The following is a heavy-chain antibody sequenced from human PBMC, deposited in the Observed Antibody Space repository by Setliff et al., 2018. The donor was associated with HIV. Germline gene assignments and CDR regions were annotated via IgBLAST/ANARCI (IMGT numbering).Heavy chain of an antibody. Sequence: SETLSLTCTVSDSGTYYWSWIRQPAGKGLEWIGRVSSRGDTNYNPSLKSRVTISVDTSKNQFSLKLSSVTAADTAVYYCARHLLRGYTYIVFDYWGQGTLVTVSS. D-gene: IGHD5-18*01. CDR1: DSGTYY. CDR2: VSSRGDT. J-gene: IGHJ4*02. CDR3: ARHLLRGYTYIVFDY. V-gene: IGHV4-61*02.